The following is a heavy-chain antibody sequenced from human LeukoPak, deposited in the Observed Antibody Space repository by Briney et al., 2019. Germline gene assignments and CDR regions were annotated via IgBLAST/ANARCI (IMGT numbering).Heavy chain of an antibody. V-gene: IGHV4-59*11. J-gene: IGHJ4*02. CDR3: AGRSRSGWYYDY. CDR1: GGSFSDHY. Sequence: PSETLSLTCAVYGGSFSDHYWSWIRQPPGKGLEWIGYIYYSGSTNYNPSLKSRVTISVDTSKNQFSLKLSSVTAADTAVYYCAGRSRSGWYYDYWGQGTLITVSS. D-gene: IGHD6-19*01. CDR2: IYYSGST.